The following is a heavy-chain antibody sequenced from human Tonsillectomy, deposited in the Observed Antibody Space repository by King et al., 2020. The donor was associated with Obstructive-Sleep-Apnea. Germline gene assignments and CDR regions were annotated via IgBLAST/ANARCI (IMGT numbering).Heavy chain of an antibody. D-gene: IGHD3-22*01. CDR2: IYYSGST. J-gene: IGHJ4*02. CDR3: ARGSSGYGYDY. CDR1: GGSTNSSNYY. Sequence: QLQESGPGLVKPSVTLFLTCTVSGGSTNSSNYYWGWIRQPPGKGLEWIGSIYYSGSTYYNPPLKSRVTISVDTSKNQFSLKLSSVTAADTAVYYCARGSSGYGYDYWGQGTLVTVSS. V-gene: IGHV4-39*07.